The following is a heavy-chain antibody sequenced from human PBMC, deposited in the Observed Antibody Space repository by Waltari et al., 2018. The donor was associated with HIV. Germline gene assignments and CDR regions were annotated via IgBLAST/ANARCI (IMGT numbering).Heavy chain of an antibody. V-gene: IGHV1-69*01. CDR1: GGAFSDYG. Sequence: QVRLVQSGPEVKRTGSSVRVSCKSSGGAFSDYGIGWLRQAPGQGLQWMGEIIPYFGFANTAETLRARVSIEADESKNTVYLELRSLTVQDSATYFCARGTFYDDEVGAHRYRPFDAWGQGTPVSVSS. J-gene: IGHJ4*02. CDR3: ARGTFYDDEVGAHRYRPFDA. D-gene: IGHD1-26*01. CDR2: IIPYFGFA.